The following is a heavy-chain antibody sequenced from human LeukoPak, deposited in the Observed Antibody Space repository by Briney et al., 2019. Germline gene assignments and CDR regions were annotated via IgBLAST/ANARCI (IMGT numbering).Heavy chain of an antibody. V-gene: IGHV1-8*01. D-gene: IGHD3-22*01. CDR3: AADADYYDSSGYYRRYYYYMDV. CDR1: GYTFTSYD. J-gene: IGHJ6*03. Sequence: ASVKVSCKASGYTFTSYDINWVRQATGQGLEWMGWMNPNSGNTGYAQKFQDRVTMTRNTSISTAYMELSSLRSEDTAVYYCAADADYYDSSGYYRRYYYYMDVWGKGTTVTVSS. CDR2: MNPNSGNT.